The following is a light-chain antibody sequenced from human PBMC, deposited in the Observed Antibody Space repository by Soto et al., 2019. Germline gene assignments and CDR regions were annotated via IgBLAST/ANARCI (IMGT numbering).Light chain of an antibody. V-gene: IGKV3-20*01. Sequence: DIVLTQSPGTLSLSPGERATLSCRARQSVSSGYVAWYQQKPGQSPRLLIHGASSRATGIPDRFSGSGSGTDFALTVSRLEPEDSAVYYCQQFRTFGPGTKVEIK. J-gene: IGKJ3*01. CDR1: QSVSSGY. CDR2: GAS. CDR3: QQFRT.